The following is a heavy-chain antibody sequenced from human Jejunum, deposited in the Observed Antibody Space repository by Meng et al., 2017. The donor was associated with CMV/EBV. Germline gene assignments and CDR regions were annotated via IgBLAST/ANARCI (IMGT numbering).Heavy chain of an antibody. CDR2: LIPVLNKA. D-gene: IGHD2/OR15-2a*01. CDR1: GGSFSTYT. V-gene: IGHV1-69*10. Sequence: QVQRVQSGAGVKKPGSSGKVACKTSGGSFSTYTFSWVRQAPGQGLEWMGGLIPVLNKAKSAPRFQDRVTFTADETTTTAYMELSSLTFEDTAVYFCARGRGNQPLFDFWGQGTLVTVSS. CDR3: ARGRGNQPLFDF. J-gene: IGHJ4*02.